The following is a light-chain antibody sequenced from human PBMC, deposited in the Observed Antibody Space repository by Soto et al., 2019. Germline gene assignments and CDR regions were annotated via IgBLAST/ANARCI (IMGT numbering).Light chain of an antibody. V-gene: IGKV3-20*01. CDR2: GAS. Sequence: EIVLTQSPGTLSLSPGERATLSCRASQSVISTYLAWYQQRPGQAPRLLLYGASTRASGIPDRFSGSGSGTDCSLTLSRLEPEDFALYYCQHYGTSFYTFGQGTRLDI. J-gene: IGKJ2*01. CDR3: QHYGTSFYT. CDR1: QSVISTY.